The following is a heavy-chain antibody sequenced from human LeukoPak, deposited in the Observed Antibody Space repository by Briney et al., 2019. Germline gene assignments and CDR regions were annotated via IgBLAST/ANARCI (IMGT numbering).Heavy chain of an antibody. CDR3: AKTTNTVTTWALDY. Sequence: GGSLRLSCAASGFTFSSYAMSWVRQAPGKGLEWVSAISGSGGSTYYADSVKGRFTISRDNSKNTLYLQMNSLRAEDTAVCYCAKTTNTVTTWALDYWGQGTLVTVSS. CDR1: GFTFSSYA. D-gene: IGHD4-17*01. CDR2: ISGSGGST. J-gene: IGHJ4*02. V-gene: IGHV3-23*01.